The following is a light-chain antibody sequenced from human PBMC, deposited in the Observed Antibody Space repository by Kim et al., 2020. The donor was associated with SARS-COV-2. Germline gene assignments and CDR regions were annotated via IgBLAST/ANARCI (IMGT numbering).Light chain of an antibody. V-gene: IGLV2-23*01. CDR2: EGS. J-gene: IGLJ3*02. CDR1: TSDVGNFNL. Sequence: QSALTQPASMSGSPGQSITISCTGTTSDVGNFNLVSWYQQPPGKAPQLIIYEGSKRPSGVSNRFSGSKSDTTASLTISGLQAEDEAHYFCCSYVETDTVFGGGTQLTVL. CDR3: CSYVETDTV.